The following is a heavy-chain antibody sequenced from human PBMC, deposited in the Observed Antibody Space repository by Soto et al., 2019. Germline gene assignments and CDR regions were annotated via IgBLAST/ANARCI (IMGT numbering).Heavy chain of an antibody. J-gene: IGHJ5*02. CDR3: SRRAPEGFDP. CDR2: INHSGNT. Sequence: LSLTCAVSGGSIGTSAYYWGWIRQAPGKGLEWIGSINHSGNTYLSPSLKDRVTMSVDTSKNSFSLKLRSATAADTGLYYCSRRAPEGFDPWGQGTLVTVSS. CDR1: GGSIGTSAYY. V-gene: IGHV4-39*01.